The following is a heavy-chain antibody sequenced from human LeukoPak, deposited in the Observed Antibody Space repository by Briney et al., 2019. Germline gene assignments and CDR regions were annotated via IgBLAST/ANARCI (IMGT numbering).Heavy chain of an antibody. Sequence: GGPLRLSCAASGFTVSSNYMSWVRQAPGKGLEWVSVIYSGGSTYYADSVKGRFTISRDNSKNTLYLQMNSLRAEDTAVYYCARDSPYCSSTSCSYHWGQGTLVTVSS. J-gene: IGHJ5*02. CDR3: ARDSPYCSSTSCSYH. CDR2: IYSGGST. D-gene: IGHD2-2*01. CDR1: GFTVSSNY. V-gene: IGHV3-53*01.